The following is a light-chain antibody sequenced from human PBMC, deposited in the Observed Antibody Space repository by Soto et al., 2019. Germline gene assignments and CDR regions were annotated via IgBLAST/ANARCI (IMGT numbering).Light chain of an antibody. J-gene: IGKJ4*01. V-gene: IGKV3-20*01. Sequence: LTASVGPLSLCPGARATLFCRASQSVSSNLAWYQQKPGQAPKVLIYRASLRATGIPDRFTGSGSGTDFTLTISRLEPEDFAVYYCPQYGSSPLTFGGGTKVDI. CDR1: QSVSSN. CDR3: PQYGSSPLT. CDR2: RAS.